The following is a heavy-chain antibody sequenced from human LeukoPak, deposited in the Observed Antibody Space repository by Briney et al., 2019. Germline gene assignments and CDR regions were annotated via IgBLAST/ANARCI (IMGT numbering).Heavy chain of an antibody. D-gene: IGHD3-22*01. CDR2: ISYDGSNK. CDR1: GFTFSSYW. Sequence: GGSLRLSCAASGFTFSSYWMTWVRQAPGKGLEWVAVISYDGSNKYYADSVKGRFTISRDNSKNTLYLQMNSLRAEDTAVYYCAREVGYYDSSGYYAYYYGMDVWGQGTTVTVSS. J-gene: IGHJ6*02. CDR3: AREVGYYDSSGYYAYYYGMDV. V-gene: IGHV3-30-3*01.